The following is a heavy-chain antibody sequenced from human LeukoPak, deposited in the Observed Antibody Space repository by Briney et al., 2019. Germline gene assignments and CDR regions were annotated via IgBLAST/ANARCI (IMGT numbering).Heavy chain of an antibody. CDR2: IDWDDDK. J-gene: IGHJ4*02. Sequence: SGPALLNPTQPLTLTCTLSGFSLSTSGMCVSWIRQPPAKALEWLARIDWDDDKFYSTSLKTRLTISKDTSKNQVVLTMTNMDPVDTATYYCARFHRYLGVSLDYWAQGTLVTVSS. CDR3: ARFHRYLGVSLDY. D-gene: IGHD3-16*01. V-gene: IGHV2-70*17. CDR1: GFSLSTSGMC.